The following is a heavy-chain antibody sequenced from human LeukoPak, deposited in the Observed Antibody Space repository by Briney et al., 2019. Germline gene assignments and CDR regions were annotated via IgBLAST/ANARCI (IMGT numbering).Heavy chain of an antibody. CDR3: AKDKAAGGTRGFDI. Sequence: GGSLRLSCAASGFTFSNYGMHWVRQAPDKGLEWVAGISFDGNNKNYADSVKGRFTISRDNSKNTLHLQMNSLRAEDTAVYFCAKDKAAGGTRGFDIWGQGTMVTVSS. CDR2: ISFDGNNK. CDR1: GFTFSNYG. J-gene: IGHJ3*02. V-gene: IGHV3-30*18. D-gene: IGHD6-13*01.